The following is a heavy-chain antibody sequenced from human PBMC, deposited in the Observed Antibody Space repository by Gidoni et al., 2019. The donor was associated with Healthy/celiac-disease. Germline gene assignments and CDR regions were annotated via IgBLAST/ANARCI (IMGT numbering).Heavy chain of an antibody. Sequence: QLQLQESGPGLVKPSETLSLTCTVSGGSISSSSYYWGWIRQPPGKGLEWIGIIYYSGSTYYNPSLKSRVTISVDTSKNQFSLKLSSVTAADTAVYYCARHRIPGIAARRGQTQGIDWFDPWGQGTLVTVSS. CDR2: IYYSGST. J-gene: IGHJ5*02. CDR1: GGSISSSSYY. CDR3: ARHRIPGIAARRGQTQGIDWFDP. V-gene: IGHV4-39*01. D-gene: IGHD6-13*01.